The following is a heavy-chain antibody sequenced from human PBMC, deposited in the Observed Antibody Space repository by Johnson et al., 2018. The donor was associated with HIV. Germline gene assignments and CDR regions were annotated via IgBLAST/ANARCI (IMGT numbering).Heavy chain of an antibody. V-gene: IGHV3-20*04. Sequence: MLLVESGGSVVRPGGSLRLSCAASGFNFDDYGMSWVRQAPGKGLEWVSGVNWNGGNTGYADSVKGRFTISRDNAKNSLYLQMNSLRAEDTAVYFCARAINDAFDIWGQGTMVTVSP. CDR1: GFNFDDYG. J-gene: IGHJ3*02. CDR3: ARAINDAFDI. CDR2: VNWNGGNT.